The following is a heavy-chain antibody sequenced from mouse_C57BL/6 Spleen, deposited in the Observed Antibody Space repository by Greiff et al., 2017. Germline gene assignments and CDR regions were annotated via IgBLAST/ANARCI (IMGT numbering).Heavy chain of an antibody. Sequence: QVQLKQPGAELVRPGSSVKLSCKASGYTFTSYWMHWVKQRPIQGLEWIGNIDPSDSETHYNQKFKDKATLTVDKSSSTAYMQLSSLTSEDSAVYYCARSLNYYYGSSSYWYFDVWGTGTTVTVSS. CDR2: IDPSDSET. J-gene: IGHJ1*03. V-gene: IGHV1-52*01. CDR1: GYTFTSYW. CDR3: ARSLNYYYGSSSYWYFDV. D-gene: IGHD1-1*01.